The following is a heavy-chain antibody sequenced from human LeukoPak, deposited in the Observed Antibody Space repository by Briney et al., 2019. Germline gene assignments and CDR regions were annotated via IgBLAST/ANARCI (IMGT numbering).Heavy chain of an antibody. J-gene: IGHJ4*02. Sequence: GGSLRLSCAASGFTFSSDAMSWVRQAPGKRLEWVSAISGSGGSTYYADSVMGRFTISRDNSKDTLYLQMNSLRAEDTAVYYCAKDGGSLGEVRDWGQGTLVTVSS. CDR2: ISGSGGST. CDR1: GFTFSSDA. V-gene: IGHV3-23*01. D-gene: IGHD3-16*01. CDR3: AKDGGSLGEVRD.